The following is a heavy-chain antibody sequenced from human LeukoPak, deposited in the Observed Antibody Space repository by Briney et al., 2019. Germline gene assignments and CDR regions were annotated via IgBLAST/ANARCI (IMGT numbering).Heavy chain of an antibody. J-gene: IGHJ4*02. D-gene: IGHD5-12*01. CDR1: GFTFSSYA. CDR3: ARLLGYHDY. CDR2: ISYDGSNK. Sequence: GGSLRLSCAASGFTFSSYAMHWVRQAPGKGLEWVAVISYDGSNKYYADSVKGRFTISRDNSKNTLYLQMNSLRAEDTAVYYCARLLGYHDYWGKGTLVTVSS. V-gene: IGHV3-30*01.